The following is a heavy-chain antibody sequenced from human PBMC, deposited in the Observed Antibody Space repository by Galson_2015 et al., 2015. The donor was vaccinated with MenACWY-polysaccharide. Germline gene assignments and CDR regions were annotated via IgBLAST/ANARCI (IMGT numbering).Heavy chain of an antibody. V-gene: IGHV5-51*03. Sequence: QSGAEVKKPGESLKISCRGSGYSFTSYWIGWVRQMPGKGLEWMGIIYPDDSDTRYSPSFQGQVTISADRSISTAYLQWSSLEVSHPAMYYGARGERVSGSHFNDYYGMDVWGQGTTVTVSS. CDR3: ARGERVSGSHFNDYYGMDV. J-gene: IGHJ6*02. CDR2: IYPDDSDT. D-gene: IGHD3-10*01. CDR1: GYSFTSYW.